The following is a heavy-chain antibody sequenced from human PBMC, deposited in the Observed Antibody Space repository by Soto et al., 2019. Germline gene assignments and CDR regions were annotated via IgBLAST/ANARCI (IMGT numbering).Heavy chain of an antibody. CDR3: AREMPGGYSYAIDY. CDR2: TYYRSTWYN. J-gene: IGHJ4*02. D-gene: IGHD5-18*01. Sequence: SPTLSLTCAISGDSVSSNSAAWNWIRQSPSRGLEWLGRTYYRSTWYNDYAVSVKSRITINPDTSKNQFCLQLNPVTPEDTAVYYCAREMPGGYSYAIDYWGQGTLVTVSS. CDR1: GDSVSSNSAA. V-gene: IGHV6-1*01.